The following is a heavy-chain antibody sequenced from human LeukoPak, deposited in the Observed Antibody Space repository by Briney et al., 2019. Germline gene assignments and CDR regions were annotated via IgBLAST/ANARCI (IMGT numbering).Heavy chain of an antibody. Sequence: PGGSLRLSCAASGFTVSSNYMSWVRQAPGKGLEWVSVIYSGGSTYYADSVKGRFTISRDNSKNTLYLQMNSLRAEDTAVYYCARDHGGEAFDIWGQGTMVTVSS. V-gene: IGHV3-53*05. D-gene: IGHD4-23*01. J-gene: IGHJ3*02. CDR1: GFTVSSNY. CDR3: ARDHGGEAFDI. CDR2: IYSGGST.